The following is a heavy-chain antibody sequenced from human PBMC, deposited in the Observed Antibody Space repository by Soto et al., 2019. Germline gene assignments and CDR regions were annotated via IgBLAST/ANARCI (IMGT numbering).Heavy chain of an antibody. CDR1: GGSTSSSNYQ. Sequence: PSETLSLTCTVSGGSTSSSNYQWVWIRQPPGKGLEWIGNVYYNGNTYYNPSLSSRLTISVDTSNNHFSLKVKSVTVADTAVYYCGKTVYNWNDGFFGFRGQGTLVTVSS. J-gene: IGHJ4*02. CDR3: GKTVYNWNDGFFGF. V-gene: IGHV4-39*02. D-gene: IGHD1-1*01. CDR2: VYYNGNT.